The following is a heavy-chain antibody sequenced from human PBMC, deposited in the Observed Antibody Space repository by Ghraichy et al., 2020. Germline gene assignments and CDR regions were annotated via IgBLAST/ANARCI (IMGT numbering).Heavy chain of an antibody. V-gene: IGHV4-39*07. CDR3: ARFYYDHSGYYFDY. CDR2: IHYRGTT. Sequence: SQTLSLTCTVAGGSISSNDYCWGWIRQPPGKGLEWIGSIHYRGTTYYNPSITSRVTLSVDTSKNQFSLKLSSVTAADTAVYYCARFYYDHSGYYFDYWGQGTLVTVSS. D-gene: IGHD3-22*01. CDR1: GGSISSNDYC. J-gene: IGHJ4*02.